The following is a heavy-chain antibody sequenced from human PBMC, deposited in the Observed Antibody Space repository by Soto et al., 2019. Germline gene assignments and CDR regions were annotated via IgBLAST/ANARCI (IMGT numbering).Heavy chain of an antibody. D-gene: IGHD3-16*01. J-gene: IGHJ4*02. CDR2: ISYSGTT. CDR3: ARAWGFYFDY. V-gene: IGHV4-30-4*01. Sequence: PSETLSLTCTVSGGSISSGNYYWSWIRQPPGKGLEWIGFISYSGTTHYSASLRSRVSISVDTSKNQFSLDLSSVTAADTAVYYCARAWGFYFDYWGQGTLVTVSS. CDR1: GGSISSGNYY.